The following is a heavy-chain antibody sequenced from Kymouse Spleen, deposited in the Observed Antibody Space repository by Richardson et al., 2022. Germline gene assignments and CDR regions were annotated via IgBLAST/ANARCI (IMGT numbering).Heavy chain of an antibody. CDR3: ADFWSGYYDAFDI. V-gene: IGHV1-3*01. D-gene: IGHD3-3*01. CDR2: INAGNGNT. J-gene: IGHJ3*02. Sequence: QVQLVQSGAEVKKPGASVKVSCKASGYTFTSYAMHWVRQAPGQRLEWMGWINAGNGNTKYSQKFQGRVTITRDTSASTAYMELSSLRSEDTAVYYCADFWSGYYDAFDIWGQGTMVTVSS. CDR1: GYTFTSYA.